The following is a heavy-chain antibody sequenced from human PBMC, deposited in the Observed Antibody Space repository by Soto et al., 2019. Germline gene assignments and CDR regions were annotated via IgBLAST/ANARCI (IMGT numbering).Heavy chain of an antibody. J-gene: IGHJ6*02. CDR1: GGSISSSSYY. CDR3: ARDIVVVVAATPPYYYGMDV. D-gene: IGHD2-15*01. V-gene: IGHV4-39*02. Sequence: SETLSLTCTVSGGSISSSSYYWGWIRQPPGKGLEWIGSIYYSGSTYYNPSLKSRVSISVDTSKNQFSLKLSSVTAADTAVYYCARDIVVVVAATPPYYYGMDVWGQGTTVT. CDR2: IYYSGST.